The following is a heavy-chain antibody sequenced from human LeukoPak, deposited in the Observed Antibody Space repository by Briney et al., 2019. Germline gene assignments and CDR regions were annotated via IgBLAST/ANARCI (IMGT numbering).Heavy chain of an antibody. D-gene: IGHD4-11*01. Sequence: GGSLRLSCAASGFTFSSYVMHWVRQAPGKGLEWVAIISYDGSNEYYADSVKGRFTISRDNAKNSLYLQMSSLRAEDTAVYYCTRVEETATTAAIIRKYSYYYYYMDVWGKGNTVTVSS. CDR3: TRVEETATTAAIIRKYSYYYYYMDV. CDR1: GFTFSSYV. J-gene: IGHJ6*03. CDR2: ISYDGSNE. V-gene: IGHV3-30*04.